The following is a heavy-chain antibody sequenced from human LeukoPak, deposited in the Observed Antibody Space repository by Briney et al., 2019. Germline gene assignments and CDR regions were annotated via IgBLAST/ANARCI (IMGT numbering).Heavy chain of an antibody. D-gene: IGHD1-1*01. V-gene: IGHV3-21*01. CDR3: ATLQRGVYFDY. CDR1: GFTFSNYA. CDR2: ITSSSSYI. J-gene: IGHJ4*02. Sequence: GGSLRLSCAASGFTFSNYAMNWVRQAPGKGLEWVSSITSSSSYIYYADSVKGRFTISRDNAKNSLYLQMNSLRAEDTAVYYCATLQRGVYFDYWGQGTLVTVSS.